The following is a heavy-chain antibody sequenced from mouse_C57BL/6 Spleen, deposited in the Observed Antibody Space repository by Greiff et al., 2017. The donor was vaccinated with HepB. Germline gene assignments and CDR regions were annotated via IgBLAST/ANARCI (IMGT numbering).Heavy chain of an antibody. CDR1: GFTFSDYG. CDR2: ISSGSSTI. V-gene: IGHV5-17*01. D-gene: IGHD4-1*01. J-gene: IGHJ4*01. CDR3: ARNWPLAMDY. Sequence: VQLKESGGGLVKPGGSLKLSCAASGFTFSDYGMHWVRQAPEKGLEWVAYISSGSSTIYYADTVKGRFTISRDNAKNTLFLQMTSLRSEDTAMYYCARNWPLAMDYWGQGTSVTVSS.